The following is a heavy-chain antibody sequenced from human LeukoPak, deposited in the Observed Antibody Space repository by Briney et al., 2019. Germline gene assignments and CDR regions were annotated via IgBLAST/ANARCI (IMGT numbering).Heavy chain of an antibody. J-gene: IGHJ4*02. D-gene: IGHD6-13*01. CDR1: GGSFSGYC. CDR3: AREGPTIAAAGTVSDY. V-gene: IGHV4-34*01. CDR2: INHSGST. Sequence: SETLSLTCAVYGGSFSGYCWSWIRQPPGKGLEWIGEINHSGSTNYNPSLKSRVTISVDTSKNQFSLKLSSVTAADTAVYYCAREGPTIAAAGTVSDYWGQGTLVTVSS.